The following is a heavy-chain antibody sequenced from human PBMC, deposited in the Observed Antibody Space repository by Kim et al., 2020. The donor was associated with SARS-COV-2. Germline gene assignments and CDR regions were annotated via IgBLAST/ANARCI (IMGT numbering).Heavy chain of an antibody. Sequence: GSTYHGDSVKGRFTISRDNSENTLSLQMNSLRPDDTAVYYCARLTNYYFDLWGQGTLVTVSS. J-gene: IGHJ4*02. CDR2: GST. CDR3: ARLTNYYFDL. D-gene: IGHD4-4*01. V-gene: IGHV3-53*05.